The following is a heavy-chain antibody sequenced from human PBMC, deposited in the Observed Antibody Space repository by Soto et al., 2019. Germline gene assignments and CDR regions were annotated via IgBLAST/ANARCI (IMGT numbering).Heavy chain of an antibody. CDR1: GFTFSSYV. J-gene: IGHJ4*02. V-gene: IGHV3-23*01. D-gene: IGHD2-8*01. Sequence: EVQLLESGGGLLQPGGSLRLSCAASGFTFSSYVMNWVRQAPGEGLEWVSTVSGGGDGTYYADSVKGRFTISRDDSKNRLYLQMNGLRADDTAVYFCARSGYCSTGKCSAFDYWGQGTLVTVSS. CDR3: ARSGYCSTGKCSAFDY. CDR2: VSGGGDGT.